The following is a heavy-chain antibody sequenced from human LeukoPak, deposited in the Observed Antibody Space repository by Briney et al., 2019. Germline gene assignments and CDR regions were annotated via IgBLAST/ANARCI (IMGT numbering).Heavy chain of an antibody. CDR1: GFTFTKYW. CDR2: IKQDGSDK. D-gene: IGHD3-16*01. Sequence: GGPLRLSCAASGFTFTKYWMTWVRQAPGKGLEWVGNIKQDGSDKNYMDSVKGRFTISRDNTKNSVYLQMSSLRAEDTAVYYCASTIRGISAFDYWGQGTLVTVSS. CDR3: ASTIRGISAFDY. J-gene: IGHJ4*02. V-gene: IGHV3-7*01.